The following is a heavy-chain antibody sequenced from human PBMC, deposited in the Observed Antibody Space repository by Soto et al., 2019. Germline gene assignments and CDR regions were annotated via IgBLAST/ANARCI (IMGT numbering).Heavy chain of an antibody. Sequence: QVQLVESGGGLVKPGGSLRLSCAASGFTFSDYYMSWIRQAPGKGLEWVSYITSTSTYTDYADSVKGRFTISRDNAKNLLYLQMNSLRAADTAVYYCARSSLLLPFDYWGQGTLITVSS. J-gene: IGHJ4*02. CDR1: GFTFSDYY. V-gene: IGHV3-11*05. CDR2: ITSTSTYT. CDR3: ARSSLLLPFDY. D-gene: IGHD5-12*01.